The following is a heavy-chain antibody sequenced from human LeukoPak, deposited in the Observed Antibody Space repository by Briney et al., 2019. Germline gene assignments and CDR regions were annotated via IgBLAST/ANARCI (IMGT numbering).Heavy chain of an antibody. CDR3: ARERMYSSSTFDY. V-gene: IGHV3-21*01. CDR2: ISSSSYI. J-gene: IGHJ4*02. CDR1: EFTFSSYS. D-gene: IGHD6-13*01. Sequence: GGSLRLSCAASEFTFSSYSMNWVRQAPGKGLEWVSSISSSSYIYYADSVKGRFTISRDNAKNSLYLQLNSLRAEDTAVYYCARERMYSSSTFDYWGQGTLVTVSS.